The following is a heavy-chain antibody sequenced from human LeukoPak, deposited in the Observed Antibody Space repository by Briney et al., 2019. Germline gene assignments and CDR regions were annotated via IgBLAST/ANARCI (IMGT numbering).Heavy chain of an antibody. V-gene: IGHV1-69*05. D-gene: IGHD5-12*01. Sequence: SVKVSCKASGGTFSSYAISWVRQAPGQGLEWMGRIIPIFGTANYAQKFQGRVTITTVESTSTAYMELSSLRSEDTAVYYCARDGYSGYDLYYWGQGTLVTVSS. J-gene: IGHJ4*02. CDR3: ARDGYSGYDLYY. CDR2: IIPIFGTA. CDR1: GGTFSSYA.